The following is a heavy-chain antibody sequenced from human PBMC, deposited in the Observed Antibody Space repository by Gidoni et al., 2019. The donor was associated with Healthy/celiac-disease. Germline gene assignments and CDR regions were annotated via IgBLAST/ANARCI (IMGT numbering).Heavy chain of an antibody. D-gene: IGHD6-6*01. CDR1: GGSFRGYY. CDR2: INHSGST. CDR3: ARVDSSSEAFDI. Sequence: QVQLQQWGAGLLKPSATLSLTCAVDGGSFRGYYWSWIRQPPGKGLEWIGEINHSGSTNYNPSLKGRVTISVDTSKNQFSLKLSAVTAADTAVYYCARVDSSSEAFDIWGQGTMVTVSS. J-gene: IGHJ3*02. V-gene: IGHV4-34*01.